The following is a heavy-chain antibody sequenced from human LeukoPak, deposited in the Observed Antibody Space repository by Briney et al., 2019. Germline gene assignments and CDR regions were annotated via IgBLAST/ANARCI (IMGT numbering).Heavy chain of an antibody. CDR2: MNPKSGYT. CDR3: ARVNGLPDY. CDR1: GYTFTSYD. Sequence: GASVKVSCKASGYTFTSYDINWVRQATGQGLEWMGWMNPKSGYTGYAQKFQGKVTMTRDTSISTAYMEVSSLTFDDTAIYYCARVNGLPDYWGQGTLVTVSP. V-gene: IGHV1-8*01. J-gene: IGHJ4*02. D-gene: IGHD2-8*01.